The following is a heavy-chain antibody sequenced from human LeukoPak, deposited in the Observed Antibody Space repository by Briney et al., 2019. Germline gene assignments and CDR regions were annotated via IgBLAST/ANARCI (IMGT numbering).Heavy chain of an antibody. CDR1: GFTFSSYS. Sequence: GGSLRLSCAASGFTFSSYSMNWVRQAPGKGLEWVSSISSSSSYIYYADSVKGRFTISRDNAKNSLYLQMNSLRAEDTAVYYCARDKMANSGYDFFGHGMDVWGQGTTVTVSS. CDR2: ISSSSSYI. J-gene: IGHJ6*02. CDR3: ARDKMANSGYDFFGHGMDV. V-gene: IGHV3-21*01. D-gene: IGHD5-12*01.